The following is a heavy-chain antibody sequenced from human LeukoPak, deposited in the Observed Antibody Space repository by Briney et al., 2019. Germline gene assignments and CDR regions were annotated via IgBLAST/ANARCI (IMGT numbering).Heavy chain of an antibody. CDR2: IYYSGST. V-gene: IGHV4-30-4*01. CDR1: GGSISSGDYY. Sequence: PSETLSLTCTVSGGSISSGDYYWSWIRQPPGKGLEWIGYIYYSGSTYYNPSLKSRVTISVDTSKNQFSLKLSSVTAADTAVYYCARGAYGSGSYHPDYWGQGTLVTVSS. J-gene: IGHJ4*02. D-gene: IGHD3-10*01. CDR3: ARGAYGSGSYHPDY.